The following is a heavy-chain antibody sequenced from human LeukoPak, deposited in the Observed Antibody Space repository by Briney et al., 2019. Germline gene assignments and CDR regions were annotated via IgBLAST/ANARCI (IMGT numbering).Heavy chain of an antibody. D-gene: IGHD6-13*01. CDR1: GGSISSFY. V-gene: IGHV4-59*13. CDR3: ASTRATAAGTDAFDI. J-gene: IGHJ3*02. Sequence: SETLSLTCTASGGSISSFYWSWIRQAPGKGLEWIGYIYYSGSTNYNPSLKSRVTISVDTSKNQFSLKLSSVTAADTAVYYCASTRATAAGTDAFDIWGQGTMVTVSS. CDR2: IYYSGST.